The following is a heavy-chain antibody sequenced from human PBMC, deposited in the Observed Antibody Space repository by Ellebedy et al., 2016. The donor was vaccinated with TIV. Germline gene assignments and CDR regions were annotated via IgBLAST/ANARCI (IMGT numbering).Heavy chain of an antibody. CDR1: GFSLSTAGVG. D-gene: IGHD5-24*01. V-gene: IGHV2-5*02. Sequence: SGPTLVKPTQTLTLTCTFSGFSLSTAGVGVGWIRQPPGKALEWLALIYWDDDKRYSPSLRSRLTRIKDTSKNQVVLTMTNMDPKDTAKYYCAHRTGYIRAVDYWGQGTLVTVSS. CDR3: AHRTGYIRAVDY. CDR2: IYWDDDK. J-gene: IGHJ4*02.